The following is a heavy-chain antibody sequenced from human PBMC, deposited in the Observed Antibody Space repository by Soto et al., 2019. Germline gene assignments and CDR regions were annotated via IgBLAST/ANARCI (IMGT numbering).Heavy chain of an antibody. CDR2: ISYDGSNK. CDR3: AKDRLSIMITFGGVIEDFDY. V-gene: IGHV3-30*18. D-gene: IGHD3-16*02. CDR1: GFTFSSYG. J-gene: IGHJ4*02. Sequence: PGGSLRLSCAASGFTFSSYGMHWVRQAPGKGLEWVAVISYDGSNKYYADSVKGRFTISRDNSKNTLYLQMNSLRAEDTAVYYCAKDRLSIMITFGGVIEDFDYWGQGTLVTVSS.